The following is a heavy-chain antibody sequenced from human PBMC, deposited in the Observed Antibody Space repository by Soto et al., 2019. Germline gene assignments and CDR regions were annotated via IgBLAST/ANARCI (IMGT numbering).Heavy chain of an antibody. D-gene: IGHD3-9*01. J-gene: IGHJ4*02. CDR2: INHSGST. CDR3: ARGWDWRRSIDF. Sequence: SGTLALTCAVYGGSFSGYYWSWIGQPPGKGLEWIGEINHSGSTNYNPSLKSRVTISVDTSKNQFSLKLSSVTAADTAVYYFARGWDWRRSIDFRYQGTRVTFSS. V-gene: IGHV4-34*01. CDR1: GGSFSGYY.